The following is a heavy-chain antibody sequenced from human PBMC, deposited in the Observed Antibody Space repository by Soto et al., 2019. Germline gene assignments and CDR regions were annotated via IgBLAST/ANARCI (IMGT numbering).Heavy chain of an antibody. Sequence: KPSETLSLTCTVSGGSISSYYWSWIRQPPGKGLEWIGYIYYSGSTNYNPSLKSRVTISVDTSKNQFSLKLSSVTAADTAVYYCARDLQDTSYGEDYYYYGMDVWGQGTTVTVSS. V-gene: IGHV4-59*01. D-gene: IGHD4-17*01. CDR3: ARDLQDTSYGEDYYYYGMDV. CDR1: GGSISSYY. CDR2: IYYSGST. J-gene: IGHJ6*02.